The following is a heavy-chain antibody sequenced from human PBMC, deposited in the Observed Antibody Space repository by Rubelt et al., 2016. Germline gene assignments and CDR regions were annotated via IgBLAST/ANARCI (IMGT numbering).Heavy chain of an antibody. V-gene: IGHV3-7*01. Sequence: EVQLVESGGGLVQPGGSLRLSCAASGFTFSNSWMDWVRQAPGKGLEWVANIKEDGSQTYFAASVEGRCIISRDNAKNSMYLQMSNLSPEDTAIYYCVKNGGWFRLDHWGQGTPVTVSS. CDR2: IKEDGSQT. J-gene: IGHJ4*02. CDR1: GFTFSNSW. D-gene: IGHD3-16*01. CDR3: VKNGGWFRLDH.